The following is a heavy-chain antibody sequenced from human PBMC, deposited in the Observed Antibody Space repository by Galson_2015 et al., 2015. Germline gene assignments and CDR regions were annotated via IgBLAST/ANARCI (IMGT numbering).Heavy chain of an antibody. CDR2: FDPEDGET. CDR3: ATGFIWFGEPQDSMPDY. V-gene: IGHV1-24*01. J-gene: IGHJ4*02. D-gene: IGHD3-10*01. CDR1: GYILTELS. Sequence: SVKVSCKVSGYILTELSMHWVRQAPGKGLEWMGGFDPEDGETIYAQKFQGRVTMTEDTSTDTAYMELSSLRSEDTAVYYCATGFIWFGEPQDSMPDYWGQGTLVTVSS.